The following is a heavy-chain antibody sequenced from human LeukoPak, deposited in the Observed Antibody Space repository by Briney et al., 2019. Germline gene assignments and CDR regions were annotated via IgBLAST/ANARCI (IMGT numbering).Heavy chain of an antibody. CDR3: ARDPAGTIFGVVTPQY. CDR1: GYTFTGYY. V-gene: IGHV1-2*02. CDR2: INPNSGGT. J-gene: IGHJ4*02. Sequence: ASVKVSCKASGYTFTGYYMHWVRQAPGQGLEWMGWINPNSGGTNYAQKFQGRVTMTRDTSISTAYMELSRLRSDDTAVYYCARDPAGTIFGVVTPQYWGQGTLVTVSS. D-gene: IGHD3-3*01.